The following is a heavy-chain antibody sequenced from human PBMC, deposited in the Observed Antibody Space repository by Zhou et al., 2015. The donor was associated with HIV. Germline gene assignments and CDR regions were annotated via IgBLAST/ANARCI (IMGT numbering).Heavy chain of an antibody. V-gene: IGHV1-69*09. J-gene: IGHJ4*02. CDR2: IIPILGIT. D-gene: IGHD4-23*01. Sequence: QVQLVQSGAEVKKPGSSVKVSCKSSGGTYGSYSISWVRQAPGEGLEWMGRIIPILGITDYAQKFQQRFTITADKSTSTAYMELSSLRSEDTAVYYCASSDYGGLFDYWGQGTLVTVSS. CDR1: GGTYGSYS. CDR3: ASSDYGGLFDY.